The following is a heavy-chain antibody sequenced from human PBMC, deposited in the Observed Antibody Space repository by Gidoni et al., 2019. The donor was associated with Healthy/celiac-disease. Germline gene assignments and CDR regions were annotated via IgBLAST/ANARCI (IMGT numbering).Heavy chain of an antibody. V-gene: IGHV3-11*01. CDR2: ISSSGSTI. Sequence: VQLVESGGGLVKPGGSLRLSCAASGFTFSYYYMSWIRQAPGKGLEWVSYISSSGSTIYDADSVKGRFTISRDNAKNSLYLQMNSLRAEDTAVYYCARESERLTTVTTFDYWGQGTLVTVSS. J-gene: IGHJ4*02. CDR1: GFTFSYYY. D-gene: IGHD4-17*01. CDR3: ARESERLTTVTTFDY.